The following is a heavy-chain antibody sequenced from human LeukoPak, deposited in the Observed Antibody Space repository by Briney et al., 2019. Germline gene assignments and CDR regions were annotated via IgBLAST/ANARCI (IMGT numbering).Heavy chain of an antibody. CDR1: GGSISSSSYY. CDR3: ASSDLWLGRYYFDY. D-gene: IGHD6-19*01. V-gene: IGHV4-39*07. J-gene: IGHJ4*02. Sequence: SETLSLTCTVSGGSISSSSYYWGWIRQPPGKGLEWIGSIYYSGSTYYNPSLKSRVTISVDTSKNQFSLKLSSVTAADTAVYYCASSDLWLGRYYFDYWGQGTLVTVSS. CDR2: IYYSGST.